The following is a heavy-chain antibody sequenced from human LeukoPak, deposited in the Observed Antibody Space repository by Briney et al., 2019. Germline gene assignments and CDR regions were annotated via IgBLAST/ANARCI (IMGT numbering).Heavy chain of an antibody. CDR1: GFTFSSYW. J-gene: IGHJ5*02. CDR3: AKGVYSYPS. Sequence: GGSLRLSCAASGFTFSSYWMTWVRQAPGKGLQWVANIKEDGSEIYYVDSVKGRFTISRDNTKNSLYLQMNSLRAEDTALYYCAKGVYSYPSWGQGTLVTVSS. V-gene: IGHV3-7*01. D-gene: IGHD3-16*01. CDR2: IKEDGSEI.